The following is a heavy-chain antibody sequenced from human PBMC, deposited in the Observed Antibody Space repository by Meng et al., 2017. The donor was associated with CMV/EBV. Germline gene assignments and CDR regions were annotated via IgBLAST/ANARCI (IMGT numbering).Heavy chain of an antibody. V-gene: IGHV3-21*01. Sequence: GGSLRLSCAASGFTFSSYAMHWVRQAPGKGLEWVSSISSSSSYIYYADSVKGRFTISRDNAKNSLYLQMNSLRAEDTAVYYCARGESGDLLWFGSSYPAGFDPWGQGTLVTVSS. CDR3: ARGESGDLLWFGSSYPAGFDP. CDR2: ISSSSSYI. D-gene: IGHD3-10*01. J-gene: IGHJ5*02. CDR1: GFTFSSYA.